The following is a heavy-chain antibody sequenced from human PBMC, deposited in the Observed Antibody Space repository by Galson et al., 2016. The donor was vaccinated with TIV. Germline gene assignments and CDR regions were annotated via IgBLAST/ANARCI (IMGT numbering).Heavy chain of an antibody. V-gene: IGHV4-38-2*02. J-gene: IGHJ4*02. Sequence: ETLSLTCTVSGYSINSHYFWAWLRQPPGKGLEWIGSFFHPGAVYYNPSLERPVTMSGDTSKNHFSLRLTSVTAADTAIYYCTRHIGGDFGDYVGQGILVTVSS. CDR3: TRHIGGDFGDY. CDR2: FFHPGAV. D-gene: IGHD2-21*02. CDR1: GYSINSHYF.